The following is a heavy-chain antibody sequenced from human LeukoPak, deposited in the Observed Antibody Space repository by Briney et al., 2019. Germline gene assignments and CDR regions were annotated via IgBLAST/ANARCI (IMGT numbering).Heavy chain of an antibody. CDR2: ISSSGSTI. V-gene: IGHV3-48*04. D-gene: IGHD2-15*01. J-gene: IGHJ5*02. CDR3: ARREYCSGGSCKGFDP. Sequence: PGGSLRLSCAASGFTFSSYGMNWVRQAPGKGLEWVSYISSSGSTIYYADSVKGRFTISRDNAKNSVYLQMNSLRAEDTAVYYCARREYCSGGSCKGFDPWGQGTLVTVSS. CDR1: GFTFSSYG.